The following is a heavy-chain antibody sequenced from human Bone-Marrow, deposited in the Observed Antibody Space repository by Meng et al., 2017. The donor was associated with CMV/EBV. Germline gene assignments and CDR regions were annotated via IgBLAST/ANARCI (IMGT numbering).Heavy chain of an antibody. D-gene: IGHD3-3*01. CDR2: IYYSGST. CDR1: GGSISSYY. Sequence: SETLSLTCTVSGGSISSYYWSWIRQPPGKGLEWIGYIYYSGSTNYNPSLKSRVTISVDTSKNQFSLKLSSVTAADTAVYYCARARITIFGVVPPPFDYWGQGTLVTVSS. V-gene: IGHV4-59*01. CDR3: ARARITIFGVVPPPFDY. J-gene: IGHJ4*02.